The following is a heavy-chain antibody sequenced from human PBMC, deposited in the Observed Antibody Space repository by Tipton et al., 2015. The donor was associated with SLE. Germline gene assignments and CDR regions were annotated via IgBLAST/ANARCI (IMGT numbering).Heavy chain of an antibody. D-gene: IGHD6-13*01. Sequence: TLSLTCAVYGGSFSNYYWNWIRQTPGNGLEWIGYIHYNRDTNYNPSLKNRVTISLDTSKSQFSLRLTPVTAADTAVYYCTGVGSGPGTDYWGQGTLVTVSS. J-gene: IGHJ4*02. V-gene: IGHV4-59*01. CDR3: TGVGSGPGTDY. CDR1: GGSFSNYY. CDR2: IHYNRDT.